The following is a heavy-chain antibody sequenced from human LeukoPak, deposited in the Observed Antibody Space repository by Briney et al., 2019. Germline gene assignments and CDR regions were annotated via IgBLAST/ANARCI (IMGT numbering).Heavy chain of an antibody. CDR2: IYTSGST. CDR1: GGSISSYY. D-gene: IGHD3-16*02. Sequence: PSETLSLTCTVSGGSISSYYWSWIRQPAGKGLEWIGRIYTSGSTNYNPSLKSRVTMSVDTSKNQFSLKLSSVTAADTAVYYCASYPRGVIVSADDAFDIWGQGTMVTVSS. J-gene: IGHJ3*02. V-gene: IGHV4-4*07. CDR3: ASYPRGVIVSADDAFDI.